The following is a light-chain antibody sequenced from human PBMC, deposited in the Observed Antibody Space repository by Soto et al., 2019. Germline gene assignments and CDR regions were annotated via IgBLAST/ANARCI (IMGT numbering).Light chain of an antibody. CDR3: CSYAGSSTLV. CDR1: SSDAGSYNL. V-gene: IGLV2-23*02. Sequence: QSVLTQPASVSGSPGQSIAISCTGTSSDAGSYNLVSWYQHHPGKAPKLMIYEVSKRPSGVSNRFSGSKSGNTASLTISGLQAEDEADYYCCSYAGSSTLVFGTGTKVTVL. CDR2: EVS. J-gene: IGLJ1*01.